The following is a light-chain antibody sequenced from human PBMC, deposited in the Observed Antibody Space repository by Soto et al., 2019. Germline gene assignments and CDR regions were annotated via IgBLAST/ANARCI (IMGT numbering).Light chain of an antibody. CDR2: EVS. Sequence: QSALTQPASVSGSPGQSITISCTGTSSDVGGYNYVSWYQQHPDKAPKLMIYEVSNRPSGVSYRFSGSKSGNTASLTISGLQAGDEADYYCSSYTSSSTYVFGSGTKVTVL. V-gene: IGLV2-14*01. CDR1: SSDVGGYNY. J-gene: IGLJ1*01. CDR3: SSYTSSSTYV.